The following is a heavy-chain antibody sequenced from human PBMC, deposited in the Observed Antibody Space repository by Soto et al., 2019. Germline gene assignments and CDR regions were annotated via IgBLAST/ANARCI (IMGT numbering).Heavy chain of an antibody. J-gene: IGHJ6*02. D-gene: IGHD3-16*02. V-gene: IGHV4-4*02. CDR2: IHHSGNT. CDR3: ARDLGQAGDLSGRDIIYGMDV. Sequence: QVQLQESGPRLVRPSGTLSLTCGVSGGSISNTNWWSWVRQPPGKGLEWIGEIHHSGNTNYNPSLKSRLTMSLDKSKNQFSLKVNSVTAADTAVYYCARDLGQAGDLSGRDIIYGMDVWGQGTTVTVSS. CDR1: GGSISNTNW.